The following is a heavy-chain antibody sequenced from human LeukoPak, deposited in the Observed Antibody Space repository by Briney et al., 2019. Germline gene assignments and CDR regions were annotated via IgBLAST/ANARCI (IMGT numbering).Heavy chain of an antibody. V-gene: IGHV5-51*01. D-gene: IGHD2-2*01. CDR1: GFSFTSYW. Sequence: PGSSLQACCQGTGFSFTSYWSCGVRQVPGKGLEWRAIISTGESDTRYSPSFQGEVTISADKSIRTAYLQWSSLKASDTAMYYCARRGSLVLEVPAAMWFVPWGEGTLVSVSS. CDR2: ISTGESDT. J-gene: IGHJ5*02. CDR3: ARRGSLVLEVPAAMWFVP.